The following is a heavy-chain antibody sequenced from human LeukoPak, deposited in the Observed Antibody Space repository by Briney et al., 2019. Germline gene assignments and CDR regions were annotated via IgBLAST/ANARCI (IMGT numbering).Heavy chain of an antibody. CDR2: ITRSSSTT. D-gene: IGHD3-9*01. V-gene: IGHV3-48*03. CDR3: ARGGNTGYNYNAFDI. J-gene: IGHJ3*02. CDR1: GFNFSTYE. Sequence: GGSLRLSGAGYGFNFSTYEMDWVRPAPGKGMESGLYITRSSSTTIYADSVRSRFTEFRDNSKNSLYMQMNSLRAEDTAIYYRARGGNTGYNYNAFDIWGQGTMVTVSS.